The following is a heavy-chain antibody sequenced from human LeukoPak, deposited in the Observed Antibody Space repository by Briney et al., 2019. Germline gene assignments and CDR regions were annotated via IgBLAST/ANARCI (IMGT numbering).Heavy chain of an antibody. V-gene: IGHV1-18*01. CDR1: GYTFTSYG. CDR3: ARPNSTYSSSCPLDY. CDR2: ISAYNGNT. J-gene: IGHJ4*02. D-gene: IGHD6-6*01. Sequence: GASVKVSCKASGYTFTSYGISWVRQAPGQGLEWMGRISAYNGNTNNAQKLQGRVTMTTDTSTSTAYMELRSLRSDDTAVYYCARPNSTYSSSCPLDYWGQGTLVTVSS.